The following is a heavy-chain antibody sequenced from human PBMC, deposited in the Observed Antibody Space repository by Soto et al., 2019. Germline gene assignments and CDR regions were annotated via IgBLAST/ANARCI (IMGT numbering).Heavy chain of an antibody. CDR1: GGSISSSNW. CDR2: IYHSGST. V-gene: IGHV4-4*02. Sequence: PSETLSLTCAVSGGSISSSNWWRWVRQPPGKGLEWIGEIYHSGSTNYNPSLRSRVTIPVDKSKNQFSLKLSSVTAADTAVYYCARLPEWELLTFDYWGHGTLVTVS. J-gene: IGHJ4*01. D-gene: IGHD1-26*01. CDR3: ARLPEWELLTFDY.